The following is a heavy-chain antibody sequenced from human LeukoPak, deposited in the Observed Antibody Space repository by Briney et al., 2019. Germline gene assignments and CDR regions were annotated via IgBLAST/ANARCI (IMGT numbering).Heavy chain of an antibody. V-gene: IGHV3-30*03. CDR3: ASLSSSFLVDY. Sequence: GGSLRLSCAASGFTFSSYGMHWVRQAPGKGLEWVAVISYDGSNKYYADSVEGRFTISRDNSKNTLYLQMNSLRAEDTAVYYCASLSSSFLVDYWGQGTLVTVSS. D-gene: IGHD6-13*01. CDR2: ISYDGSNK. J-gene: IGHJ4*02. CDR1: GFTFSSYG.